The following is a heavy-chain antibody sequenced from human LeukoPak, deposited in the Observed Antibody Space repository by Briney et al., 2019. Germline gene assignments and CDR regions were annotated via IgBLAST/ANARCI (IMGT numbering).Heavy chain of an antibody. Sequence: GGSLRLSCAASGFTFRSYSMNWVRQAPGKGLEWVSNIKHDGSDKNYMDSVKGRFTISRDNTKNSVYLQMSSLRAEDTAVYYCAREVWGPEYWGQGTLVTVSS. D-gene: IGHD1-14*01. CDR2: IKHDGSDK. CDR3: AREVWGPEY. J-gene: IGHJ4*02. CDR1: GFTFRSYS. V-gene: IGHV3-7*01.